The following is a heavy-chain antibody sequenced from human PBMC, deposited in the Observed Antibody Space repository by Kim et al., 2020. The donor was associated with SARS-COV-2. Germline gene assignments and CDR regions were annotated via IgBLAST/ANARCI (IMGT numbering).Heavy chain of an antibody. D-gene: IGHD1-20*01. CDR3: ARDSLYNQNAFDI. V-gene: IGHV3-30*01. J-gene: IGHJ3*02. Sequence: YADSVKGRFTISRDNSKNTLYLQMNSLRAEDTAVYYCARDSLYNQNAFDIWGQGTMVTVSS.